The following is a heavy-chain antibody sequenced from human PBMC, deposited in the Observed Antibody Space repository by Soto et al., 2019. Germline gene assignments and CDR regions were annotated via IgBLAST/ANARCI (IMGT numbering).Heavy chain of an antibody. CDR3: ARSTIAPHLFMYPFDY. Sequence: PSETLSLTCTVSGASISSNTYYWAWFRLPPGKGLEWIGYISYIAYTNYNPSLKGRVTISVDTSKNQLSLELNSVTAADTAVYYCARSTIAPHLFMYPFDYWGHGTLVTVSS. CDR2: ISYIAYT. D-gene: IGHD6-6*01. CDR1: GASISSNTYY. J-gene: IGHJ4*01. V-gene: IGHV4-61*05.